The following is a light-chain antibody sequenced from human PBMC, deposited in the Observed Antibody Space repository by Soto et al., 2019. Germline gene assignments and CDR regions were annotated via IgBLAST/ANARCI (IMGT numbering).Light chain of an antibody. CDR3: KSYAGSNTYV. CDR1: KNDVGFYDF. V-gene: IGLV2-8*01. Sequence: QSALTQPPSASGSPGQSVTISCTGTKNDVGFYDFVSWYQHHPGKAPRLIIYEVVQRPSGVPDRFSGSKSGNMASLTVSGLQAADEADYFCKSYAGSNTYVFGSGTKVTVL. J-gene: IGLJ1*01. CDR2: EVV.